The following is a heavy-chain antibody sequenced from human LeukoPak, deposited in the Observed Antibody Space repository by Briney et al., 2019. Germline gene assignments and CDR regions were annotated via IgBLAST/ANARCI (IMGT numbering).Heavy chain of an antibody. CDR3: AKDLQQLVPSPNFDY. V-gene: IGHV3-30*18. Sequence: GGSLRLSCAASGFTFSSYAMHWVRQAPGKGLEWVAVISYDGSNKYYADSVKGRFTISRDNSKNTLYLQMNSLRAEDTAVYYCAKDLQQLVPSPNFDYWGQGTLVTVSS. CDR1: GFTFSSYA. D-gene: IGHD6-13*01. CDR2: ISYDGSNK. J-gene: IGHJ4*02.